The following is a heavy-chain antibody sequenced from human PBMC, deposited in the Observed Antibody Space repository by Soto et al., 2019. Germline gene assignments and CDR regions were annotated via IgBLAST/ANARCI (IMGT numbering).Heavy chain of an antibody. J-gene: IGHJ6*02. CDR3: ARALIVYVIDV. V-gene: IGHV1-18*01. CDR1: RYIFTNYG. CDR2: ITTYNGNT. D-gene: IGHD3-16*01. Sequence: QVQLVQSGVEVREPGASVKVSCKAVRYIFTNYGVSWVRQAPGQGLEWMGWITTYNGNTEYAQKFQGRVTMTTDASTSTAYMELGSLRSDDSVIYYCARALIVYVIDVWGQGTTVTVSS.